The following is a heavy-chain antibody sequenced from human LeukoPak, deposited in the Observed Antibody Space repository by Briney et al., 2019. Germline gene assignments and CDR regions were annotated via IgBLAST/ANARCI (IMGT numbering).Heavy chain of an antibody. CDR3: ARAVRESSKVGATIHDY. CDR2: IYYSGST. CDR1: GGSISSGGYY. D-gene: IGHD1-26*01. Sequence: SQTLSLTCTVSGGSISSGGYYWSWIRQHPGKGLEWIGYIYYSGSTYYNPSLKSRVTISVDTSKNQFSLKLSSVTAADTAVYYCARAVRESSKVGATIHDYWGQGTLVTVSS. V-gene: IGHV4-31*03. J-gene: IGHJ4*02.